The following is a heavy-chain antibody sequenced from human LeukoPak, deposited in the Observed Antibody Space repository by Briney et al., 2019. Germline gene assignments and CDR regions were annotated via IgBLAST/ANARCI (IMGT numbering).Heavy chain of an antibody. CDR1: GGSISSSSYY. J-gene: IGHJ4*02. Sequence: SETLSLTCTVSGGSISSSSYYWGWIRQPPGKGLEWIGSIYYSGSTYYNPSLKSRVTISVDTSKNQFSLKLSSVTAADTAVYYCARVSRDGYNDYWGQGTLVTVSS. D-gene: IGHD5-24*01. CDR3: ARVSRDGYNDY. V-gene: IGHV4-39*01. CDR2: IYYSGST.